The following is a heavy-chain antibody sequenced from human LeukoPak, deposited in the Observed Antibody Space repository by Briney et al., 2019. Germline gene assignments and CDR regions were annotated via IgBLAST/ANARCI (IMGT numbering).Heavy chain of an antibody. D-gene: IGHD1-7*01. J-gene: IGHJ4*02. V-gene: IGHV4-59*01. CDR3: ARPLTGTTLIFDY. Sequence: SEALSLTCTVSGGSISSYYWSWIRQPPGKGLEWIGYIYYSGSTSYNPSLKSRVTITVDTSKNQFSLKLSSVTAADTAVYYCARPLTGTTLIFDYWGQGTLVTVSS. CDR1: GGSISSYY. CDR2: IYYSGST.